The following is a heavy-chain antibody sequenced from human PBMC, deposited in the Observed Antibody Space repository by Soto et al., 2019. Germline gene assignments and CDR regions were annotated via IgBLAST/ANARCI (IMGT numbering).Heavy chain of an antibody. V-gene: IGHV4-30-4*01. J-gene: IGHJ4*02. CDR3: ASSSGYSPYFDY. CDR2: IYYSGST. Sequence: SETLSLTCTVSGGSISSGDYYWSWIRQPPGKGLEWIGYIYYSGSTYYNPPLKSRVTISVDTSKNQFSLKLSSVTAADTAVYYCASSSGYSPYFDYWGQGTLVTVSS. D-gene: IGHD3-22*01. CDR1: GGSISSGDYY.